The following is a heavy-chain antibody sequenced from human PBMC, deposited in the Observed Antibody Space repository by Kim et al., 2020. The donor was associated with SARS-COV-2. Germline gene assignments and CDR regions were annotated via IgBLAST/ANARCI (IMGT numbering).Heavy chain of an antibody. D-gene: IGHD3-22*01. CDR1: GFTLSTYW. V-gene: IGHV3-7*01. Sequence: GSLRLSCAASGFTLSTYWMTWVRQAPGKGLEWVANIKQDGSENNYVDSVKGRFTISRDNAKNSLYLHMNSLRPEDTAVYYCARDGDYYVGGGYYDAFDIWGQGTMVTVSS. J-gene: IGHJ3*02. CDR3: ARDGDYYVGGGYYDAFDI. CDR2: IKQDGSEN.